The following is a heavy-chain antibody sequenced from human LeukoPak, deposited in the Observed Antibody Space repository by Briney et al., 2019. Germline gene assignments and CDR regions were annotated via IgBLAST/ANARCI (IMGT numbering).Heavy chain of an antibody. Sequence: LRLSCAASGFTVSSNYMSWIRQPPGKGLEWIGYIYYSGTTYYNPSLKSRVTISVDTSKNQFSLKLSSVTAADTAVYYCASFYQVYYFDYWGQGTLVTVSS. CDR1: GFTVSSNY. V-gene: IGHV4-30-4*08. J-gene: IGHJ4*02. CDR3: ASFYQVYYFDY. D-gene: IGHD3-16*02. CDR2: IYYSGTT.